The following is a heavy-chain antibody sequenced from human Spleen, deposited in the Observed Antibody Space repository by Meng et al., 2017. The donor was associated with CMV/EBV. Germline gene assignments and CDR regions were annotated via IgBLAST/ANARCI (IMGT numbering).Heavy chain of an antibody. CDR1: GFTFSSYA. CDR3: ARGLLDSSDYYYYCLDV. CDR2: ISYDGSNK. J-gene: IGHJ6*02. Sequence: GESLKISCATSGFTFSSYAMNWVRQAPGKGLEWVALISYDGSNKYYADFVKGRFTISRDNSKNTLYLQMNSLRADDTAVYYCARGLLDSSDYYYYCLDVWGQGTAVTVSS. D-gene: IGHD3-10*01. V-gene: IGHV3-30*04.